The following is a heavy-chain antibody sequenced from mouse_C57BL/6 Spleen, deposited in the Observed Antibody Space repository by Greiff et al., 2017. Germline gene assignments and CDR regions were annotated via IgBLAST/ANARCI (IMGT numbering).Heavy chain of an antibody. V-gene: IGHV5-4*03. CDR3: ARRVSSYGYFDV. Sequence: DVMLVESGGGLVKPGGSLKLSCAASGFTFSSYAMSWVRQTPEKRLEWVATISDGGSYTYYPDNVKGRFTISRDNAKNNLYLQMSHLKSEDTAMYYCARRVSSYGYFDVWGTGTTVTVSS. CDR2: ISDGGSYT. D-gene: IGHD1-1*01. J-gene: IGHJ1*03. CDR1: GFTFSSYA.